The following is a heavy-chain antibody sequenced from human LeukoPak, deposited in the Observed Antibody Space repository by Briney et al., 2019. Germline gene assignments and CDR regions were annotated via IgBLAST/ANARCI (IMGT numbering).Heavy chain of an antibody. CDR3: ARDSRYYYYYYMDV. Sequence: GGSLRLSCAASGLTFSSYWMSWVRQAPGKGLEWVANIKQDGSEKYYVDSVKGRFTISRDNAKNSLYLQMNSLRAEDTAVYYCARDSRYYYYYYMDVWGKGTTVTVSS. CDR2: IKQDGSEK. J-gene: IGHJ6*03. D-gene: IGHD2-2*01. V-gene: IGHV3-7*01. CDR1: GLTFSSYW.